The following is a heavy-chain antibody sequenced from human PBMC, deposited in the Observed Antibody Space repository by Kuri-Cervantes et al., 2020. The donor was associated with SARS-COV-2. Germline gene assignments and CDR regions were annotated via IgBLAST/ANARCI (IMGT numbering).Heavy chain of an antibody. Sequence: SETLSLTCTVSGGSISSSSYYWGWIRQPPGKGLEWIGEINHSGSTNYNPPLKSRVTISVDTSKNQFSLKLSSVTAADTAVYYCARGRVRSIFGVVITKYYYYYYMDVWGKGTTVTVSS. CDR3: ARGRVRSIFGVVITKYYYYYYMDV. CDR2: INHSGST. D-gene: IGHD3-3*01. V-gene: IGHV4-39*07. J-gene: IGHJ6*03. CDR1: GGSISSSSYY.